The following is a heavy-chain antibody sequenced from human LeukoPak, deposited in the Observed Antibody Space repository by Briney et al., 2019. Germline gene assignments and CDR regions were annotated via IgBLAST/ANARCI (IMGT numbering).Heavy chain of an antibody. Sequence: SETLSLTCTASGGSISSYYWSWIRQPPGKGLEWIGYIYYSGSTNYNPSLKSRLTISVDTSKSQFSLKLSSVTAADTAVYYCARFTSWFYFDYWGQGTLVTVSS. V-gene: IGHV4-59*08. J-gene: IGHJ4*02. CDR3: ARFTSWFYFDY. D-gene: IGHD2-2*01. CDR2: IYYSGST. CDR1: GGSISSYY.